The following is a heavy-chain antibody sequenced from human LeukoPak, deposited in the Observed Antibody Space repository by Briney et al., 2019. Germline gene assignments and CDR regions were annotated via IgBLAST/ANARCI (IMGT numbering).Heavy chain of an antibody. D-gene: IGHD3-3*01. CDR2: IIPILGTA. Sequence: SVKVSCKASGGTFSSYAISWVRQAPGQGLEWMGGIIPILGTANYAQKFQGRVTITTDESTSTAYMELSSLRSEDSAVYYCASTPYDFWSGFEGPPHFDPWGQGTLVTVSS. J-gene: IGHJ5*02. CDR1: GGTFSSYA. V-gene: IGHV1-69*05. CDR3: ASTPYDFWSGFEGPPHFDP.